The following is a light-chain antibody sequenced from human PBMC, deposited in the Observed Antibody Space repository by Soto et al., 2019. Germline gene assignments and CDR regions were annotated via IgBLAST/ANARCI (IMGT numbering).Light chain of an antibody. Sequence: ESVLTQSPGTLSLSPGEKATLSCRASQSVSSSYLAWYQQKPGRAPRLLIYGASSRATGIPDRFSGSGSGTDFTLPVSRLEPEDFAVYYCQQFATSPWTFAQGPKVDIK. CDR2: GAS. J-gene: IGKJ1*01. CDR1: QSVSSSY. CDR3: QQFATSPWT. V-gene: IGKV3-20*01.